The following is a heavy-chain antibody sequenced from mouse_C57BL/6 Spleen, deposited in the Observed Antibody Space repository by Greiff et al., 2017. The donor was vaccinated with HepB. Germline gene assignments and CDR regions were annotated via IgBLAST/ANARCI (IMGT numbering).Heavy chain of an antibody. V-gene: IGHV1-82*01. CDR1: GYAFSSSW. CDR2: IYPGDGDT. CDR3: ARKGGSSYDY. D-gene: IGHD1-1*01. J-gene: IGHJ2*01. Sequence: QVQLKQSGPELVKPGASVKISCKASGYAFSSSWMNWVKQRPGKGLEWIGRIYPGDGDTNYNGKFKGKATLTADKSSSTAYMQLSSLTSEDSAVYFCARKGGSSYDYWGQGTTLTVSS.